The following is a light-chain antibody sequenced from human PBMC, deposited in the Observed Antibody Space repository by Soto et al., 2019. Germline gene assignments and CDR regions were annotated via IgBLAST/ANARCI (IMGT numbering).Light chain of an antibody. CDR3: QQYVSYPLT. Sequence: DIQMTQSPSTLSASVGDRVTITCRASQSISHWLAWYQQKPGKAPRLLIYKASSLESGVPSRFSGGGSGTEFTLAISSLQPDDFATYYCQQYVSYPLTFGGGTKLDIK. V-gene: IGKV1-5*03. CDR1: QSISHW. J-gene: IGKJ4*01. CDR2: KAS.